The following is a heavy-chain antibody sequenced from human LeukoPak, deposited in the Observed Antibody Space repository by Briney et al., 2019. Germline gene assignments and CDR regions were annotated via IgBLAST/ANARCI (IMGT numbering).Heavy chain of an antibody. D-gene: IGHD4-17*01. Sequence: PGGSLRLSCAASGFTFSNAWMNWVRQSPGKGLEWVGRIKTKTDGGTTDYAAPVKGRFSISRDDSADTLYLQMNSLKTEDTAVYYCTADVFKSGHGDPQTFDYWGQGTLVTVSS. V-gene: IGHV3-15*01. CDR3: TADVFKSGHGDPQTFDY. CDR2: IKTKTDGGTT. CDR1: GFTFSNAW. J-gene: IGHJ4*02.